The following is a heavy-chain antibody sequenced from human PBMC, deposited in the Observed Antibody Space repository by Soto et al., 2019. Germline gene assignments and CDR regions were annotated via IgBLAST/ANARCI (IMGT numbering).Heavy chain of an antibody. CDR1: GYPFTSYG. CDR2: ISAYNGKR. V-gene: IGHV1-18*01. D-gene: IGHD5-12*01. J-gene: IGHJ3*02. Sequence: QGQLLQSGDEVKTPGASVRVSCRASGYPFTSYGISWVRQAPGQGLEWVAWISAYNGKRDTAQKFQDRVTMTLDTSTDTAHMDLGVLTSADTAVYYCARGRIVASIHDAFEIWGQGTKVTVSS. CDR3: ARGRIVASIHDAFEI.